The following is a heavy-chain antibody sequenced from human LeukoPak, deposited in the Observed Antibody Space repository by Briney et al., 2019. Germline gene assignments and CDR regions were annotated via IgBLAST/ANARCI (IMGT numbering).Heavy chain of an antibody. J-gene: IGHJ4*02. D-gene: IGHD4-11*01. CDR1: GFTFKNYA. Sequence: GGSLRLSCAASGFTFKNYAMSWVRQSPDRVLEWVASISYDGKKDFYADSVKGRFTISRDNSKNTLYLQMNSLRAEDTAVYYSAKDLFRAPYDYSNFDYWGQGTLVTVSS. V-gene: IGHV3-30*04. CDR2: ISYDGKKD. CDR3: AKDLFRAPYDYSNFDY.